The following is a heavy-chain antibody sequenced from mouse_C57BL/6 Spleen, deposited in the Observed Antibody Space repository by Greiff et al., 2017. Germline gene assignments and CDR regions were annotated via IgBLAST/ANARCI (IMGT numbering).Heavy chain of an antibody. J-gene: IGHJ2*01. D-gene: IGHD1-1*01. CDR3: ARERVLLRAAGFDY. CDR1: GYTFTDYY. V-gene: IGHV1-26*01. Sequence: EVQLQQSGPELVKPGASVKISCKASGYTFTDYYMNWVKQSHGKSLEWIGDINPNNGGTSYNQKFKGKATLTVDKSSSTAYMELRSLTSEDSAVYYCARERVLLRAAGFDYWGQGTTLTVSS. CDR2: INPNNGGT.